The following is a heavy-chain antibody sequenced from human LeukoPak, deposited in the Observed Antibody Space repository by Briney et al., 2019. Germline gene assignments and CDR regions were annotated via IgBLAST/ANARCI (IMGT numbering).Heavy chain of an antibody. CDR3: TRGLMWGDYYYFGL. V-gene: IGHV1-2*02. J-gene: IGHJ5*02. D-gene: IGHD3-22*01. CDR2: IDPNSGGT. CDR1: GYTFTGYY. Sequence: GASVKVSCKTSGYTFTGYYMHWVRQAPGQGLEWVGWIDPNSGGTNYAQKFQGRVTMTRDTSITTGYMELTRLTSDDTAVYYCTRGLMWGDYYYFGLWGQGSLVTVSS.